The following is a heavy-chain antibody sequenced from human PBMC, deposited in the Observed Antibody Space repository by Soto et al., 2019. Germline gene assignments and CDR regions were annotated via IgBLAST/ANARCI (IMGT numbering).Heavy chain of an antibody. CDR3: ARGFISLDDDYGGNSDYYYYGMDV. D-gene: IGHD4-17*01. J-gene: IGHJ6*02. CDR1: GGTFSSYA. Sequence: SVKVSCKASGGTFSSYAISWVRQAPGQGLEWMGGIIPIFGTANYAQKFQGRVTITADESTSTAYMELSSLRSEDTAVYYCARGFISLDDDYGGNSDYYYYGMDVWGQGTTVTVSS. CDR2: IIPIFGTA. V-gene: IGHV1-69*13.